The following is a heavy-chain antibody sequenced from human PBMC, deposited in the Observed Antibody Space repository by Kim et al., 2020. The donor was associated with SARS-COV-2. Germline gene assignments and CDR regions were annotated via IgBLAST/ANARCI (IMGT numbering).Heavy chain of an antibody. V-gene: IGHV3-66*01. CDR1: GFTVSSNY. CDR2: IYSGGST. CDR3: ARGYSYGYGIGINGVDY. Sequence: GGSLRLSCAASGFTVSSNYMSWVRQAPGKGLEWVSVIYSGGSTYYADSVKGRFTISRDNSKNTLYLQMNSLRAEDTAVYYCARGYSYGYGIGINGVDYWGQGTLVTVSS. J-gene: IGHJ4*02. D-gene: IGHD5-18*01.